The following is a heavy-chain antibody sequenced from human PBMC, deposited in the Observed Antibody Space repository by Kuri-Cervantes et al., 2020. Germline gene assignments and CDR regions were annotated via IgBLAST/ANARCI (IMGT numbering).Heavy chain of an antibody. Sequence: LSLTCAASGFTFSDYYMSWIRQAPGKGLEWVSYISSSGSTIYYADSVKGRFTIYRDNAKNSLYLQMNSLRAEDTAVYYCARVLLKIPDYGGNWGWFDPWGQGTQVTVSS. CDR3: ARVLLKIPDYGGNWGWFDP. CDR1: GFTFSDYY. D-gene: IGHD4-23*01. CDR2: ISSSGSTI. V-gene: IGHV3-11*04. J-gene: IGHJ5*02.